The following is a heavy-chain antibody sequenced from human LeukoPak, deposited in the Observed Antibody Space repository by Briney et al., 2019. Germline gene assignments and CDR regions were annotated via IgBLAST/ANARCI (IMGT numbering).Heavy chain of an antibody. CDR3: TTGNWGPY. V-gene: IGHV3-15*07. CDR1: GFTFSDAW. Sequence: GGSLRLSCAASGFTFSDAWMNWVRQAPGKGLEWVGRIKRKTDGGTTDYAAPVKGRFTISRDDSKNTLYLQMNSLKTEDTAVYYCTTGNWGPYWGEGTLVTVSS. D-gene: IGHD7-27*01. J-gene: IGHJ4*02. CDR2: IKRKTDGGTT.